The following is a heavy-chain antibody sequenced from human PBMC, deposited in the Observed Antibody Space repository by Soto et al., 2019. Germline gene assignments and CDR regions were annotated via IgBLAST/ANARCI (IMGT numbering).Heavy chain of an antibody. Sequence: QVQLVQSGAAVKKPGSSVKVSCKASGGTFSSYAISWVRQAPGQGLACMGGIIPIFATGNYAQKFQGRVTVTADESTSTPYMELSSVRSEVTAVYYCARAGIAARSFDSWGQGTLVSVS. CDR1: GGTFSSYA. V-gene: IGHV1-69*01. CDR2: IIPIFATG. CDR3: ARAGIAARSFDS. J-gene: IGHJ4*02. D-gene: IGHD6-6*01.